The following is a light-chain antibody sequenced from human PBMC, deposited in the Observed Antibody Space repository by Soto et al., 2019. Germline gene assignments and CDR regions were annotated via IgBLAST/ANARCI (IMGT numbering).Light chain of an antibody. V-gene: IGLV2-14*01. CDR2: DVS. J-gene: IGLJ1*01. CDR1: SSDVGGYNY. Sequence: QSALTQPASVSGSPGQSITISCTGTSSDVGGYNYVSWYQQHPGKAPKLMIYDVSNRPSGVSNRFSGSKSGNTASHTIYGFQAEDEADYYCSSYTSSSTPVFGTGTKVTVL. CDR3: SSYTSSSTPV.